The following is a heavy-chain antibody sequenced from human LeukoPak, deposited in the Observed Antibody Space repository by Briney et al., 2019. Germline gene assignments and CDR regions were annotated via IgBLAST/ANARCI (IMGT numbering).Heavy chain of an antibody. J-gene: IGHJ5*02. CDR1: GGSFSGYY. D-gene: IGHD6-13*01. CDR2: INHSGST. CDR3: ARSYSSSYNWFDP. V-gene: IGHV4-34*01. Sequence: SETLSLTCAVYGGSFSGYYWSWIRQPPGKGLEWIGEINHSGSTNYNPSLKSRVTISVDTSKNQFSLKLSSVTAADTAVYYCARSYSSSYNWFDPWGQGTLVTVSS.